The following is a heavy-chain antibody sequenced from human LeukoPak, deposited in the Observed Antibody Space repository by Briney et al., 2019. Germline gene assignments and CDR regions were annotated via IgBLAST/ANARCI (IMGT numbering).Heavy chain of an antibody. V-gene: IGHV1-2*02. CDR1: GYTFTGYY. Sequence: AASVKVSCKAPGYTFTGYYMHWVRQAPGQGLEWMGWINPNSGGTNYAQKFQGRVTMTRDTSISTAYMELSRLRSDDTAVYYCARCFVRGVNPILGSYGMDVWGQGTTVTVSS. CDR3: ARCFVRGVNPILGSYGMDV. J-gene: IGHJ6*02. CDR2: INPNSGGT. D-gene: IGHD3-10*02.